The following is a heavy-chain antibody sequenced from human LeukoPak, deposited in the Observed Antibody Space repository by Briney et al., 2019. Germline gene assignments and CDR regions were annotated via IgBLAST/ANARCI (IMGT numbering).Heavy chain of an antibody. CDR3: ARDRSDYGDYVGYFDL. Sequence: PSQTLSLTCAVSGGSISSGGYSGSWIRQPPGKGLEWIGYIYHSGSTYYNPSLKSRVTISVDRSKNHFSLKLSSVTAGDTGVYYCARDRSDYGDYVGYFDLWGRGTLVTVSS. V-gene: IGHV4-30-2*01. J-gene: IGHJ2*01. CDR2: IYHSGST. CDR1: GGSISSGGYS. D-gene: IGHD4-17*01.